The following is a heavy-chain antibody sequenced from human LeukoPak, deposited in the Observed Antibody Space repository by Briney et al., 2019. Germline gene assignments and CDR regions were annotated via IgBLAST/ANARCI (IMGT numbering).Heavy chain of an antibody. Sequence: GGSLRLSCAASAFTFSDYFMTWIRQAPGKGLEWVSHISSSSSYTNYADSVKGRFTISRDNAKNSLHLQMNSLRAEDTAVYYCARDGIFSRSGPDYWGQGTLVTVSS. D-gene: IGHD2/OR15-2a*01. J-gene: IGHJ4*02. V-gene: IGHV3-11*05. CDR2: ISSSSSYT. CDR3: ARDGIFSRSGPDY. CDR1: AFTFSDYF.